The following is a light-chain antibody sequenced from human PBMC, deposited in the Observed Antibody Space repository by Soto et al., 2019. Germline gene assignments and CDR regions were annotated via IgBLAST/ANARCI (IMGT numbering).Light chain of an antibody. CDR1: QSVSSSY. CDR2: GAS. Sequence: IVLTQSPGTLSLSPGERATLSCRASQSVSSSYLAWYQQKPGPAPRLLIYGASSRATGIPDRFSGSGSGTDFTLTISRREPEDFAVDYCQQYGSSPRLTFGGGTKVEIK. CDR3: QQYGSSPRLT. J-gene: IGKJ4*01. V-gene: IGKV3-20*01.